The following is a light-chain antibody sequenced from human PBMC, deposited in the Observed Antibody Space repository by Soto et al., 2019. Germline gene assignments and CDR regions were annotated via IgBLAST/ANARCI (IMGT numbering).Light chain of an antibody. CDR3: AACGDSQNTWV. CDR1: SSNIGSNA. V-gene: IGLV1-44*01. CDR2: SDD. Sequence: QSVLTQPPSASGTPGQRVTISCSGSSSNIGSNAVSWYQHFPGTAPKVLIYSDDQRPSVVPDRFSGSKSGTSASLAISGLQAEDESDYFCAACGDSQNTWVFGGGTKVTVL. J-gene: IGLJ3*02.